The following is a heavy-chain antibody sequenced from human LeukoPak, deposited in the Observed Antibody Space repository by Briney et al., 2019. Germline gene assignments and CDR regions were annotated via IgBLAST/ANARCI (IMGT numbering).Heavy chain of an antibody. V-gene: IGHV4-59*12. D-gene: IGHD2-2*02. J-gene: IGHJ5*02. CDR2: IYYSGST. CDR3: ARGYCSSTSCYTGFDP. CDR1: GGSISGYY. Sequence: SETLSLTCTVSGGSISGYYWNWIRQPPGKGLEWIGSIYYSGSTYYNPSLKSRVTISVDTPKSQFSLKLSSVTAADTAVYYCARGYCSSTSCYTGFDPWGQGTLVTVSS.